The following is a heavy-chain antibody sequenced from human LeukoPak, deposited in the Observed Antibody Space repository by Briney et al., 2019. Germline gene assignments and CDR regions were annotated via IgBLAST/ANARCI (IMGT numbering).Heavy chain of an antibody. CDR2: ISAYNGNT. CDR1: GGTFSSYG. V-gene: IGHV1-18*01. J-gene: IGHJ4*02. D-gene: IGHD3-22*01. CDR3: ARDRKAITMIVVVDY. Sequence: ASVKVSCKASGGTFSSYGISWVRQAPGQGLEWMGWISAYNGNTNYAQKLQGRVTMTTDTSTSTAYMELRSLRSDDTAVYYCARDRKAITMIVVVDYWGQGTLVTVSS.